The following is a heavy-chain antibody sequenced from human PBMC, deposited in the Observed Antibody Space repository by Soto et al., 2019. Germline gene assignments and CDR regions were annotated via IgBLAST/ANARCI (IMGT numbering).Heavy chain of an antibody. D-gene: IGHD3-10*02. Sequence: GGCLRLSCAASGFTRRSYWMSWVRQAPGKGLEWLATIKTDASEKKYVDSVKGRFTVSRDNAKNSLYLQMDRLRAEASAVYYCARDSGYCSGRPVHHYLDCWRRGTLVTVSS. CDR1: GFTRRSYW. J-gene: IGHJ4*01. V-gene: IGHV3-7*01. CDR2: IKTDASEK. CDR3: ARDSGYCSGRPVHHYLDC.